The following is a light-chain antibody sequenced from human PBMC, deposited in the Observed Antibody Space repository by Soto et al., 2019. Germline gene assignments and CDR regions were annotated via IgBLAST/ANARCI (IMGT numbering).Light chain of an antibody. CDR3: QLYYSTPCT. V-gene: IGKV4-1*01. CDR2: WAS. CDR1: QSVLYSSNNKNY. Sequence: DIVMTQSPDSLAVSLGERATINCKSSQSVLYSSNNKNYLAWYQQKPGQPPKLLIYWASTRESGVPDRFSGSGSGTDFTLTISILQAEDVAVYYCQLYYSTPCTFGQGTKLEIK. J-gene: IGKJ2*02.